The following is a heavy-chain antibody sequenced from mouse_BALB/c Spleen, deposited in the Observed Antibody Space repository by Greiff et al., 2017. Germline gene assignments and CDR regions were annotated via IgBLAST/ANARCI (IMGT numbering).Heavy chain of an antibody. CDR3: AREEDYDYWFAY. CDR2: ISSGGST. V-gene: IGHV5-6-5*01. D-gene: IGHD2-4*01. Sequence: EVQLVESGGGLVKPGGSLKLSCAASGFTFSSYAMSWVRQTPEKRLEWVASISSGGSTYYPDSVKGRFTISRDNARNILYLQMSSLRSEDTAMYYCAREEDYDYWFAYWGQGTLVTVSA. CDR1: GFTFSSYA. J-gene: IGHJ3*01.